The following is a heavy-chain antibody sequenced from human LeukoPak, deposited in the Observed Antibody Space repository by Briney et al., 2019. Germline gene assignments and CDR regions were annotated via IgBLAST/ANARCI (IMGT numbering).Heavy chain of an antibody. Sequence: GGSLRLSCAASGFTFSSYSMNWVRQAPGKGLEWVSSISSSSSYVYYADSVKGRFTISRDNAKNSLYLQMNSLRAEDTAVYYCARSCSSTSCCDYWGQGTLVTVSS. V-gene: IGHV3-21*01. D-gene: IGHD2-2*01. CDR3: ARSCSSTSCCDY. CDR2: ISSSSSYV. CDR1: GFTFSSYS. J-gene: IGHJ4*02.